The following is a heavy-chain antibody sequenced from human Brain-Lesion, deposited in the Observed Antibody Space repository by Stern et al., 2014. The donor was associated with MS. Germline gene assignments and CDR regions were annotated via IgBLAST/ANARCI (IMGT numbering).Heavy chain of an antibody. V-gene: IGHV4-39*01. Sequence: VQLVESGPGLVKPSETLSLPCTVSGGSISSSTYYWAWIRQPPGKGLEWIGNIYYSGFTYYNPSLKSRVTLSVDMSTNNFTLKLSSVTAADTAIYYCARHDSVPRPSQLYSARDRGPGYFDYWGQGTLVTVSS. CDR1: GGSISSSTYY. CDR3: ARHDSVPRPSQLYSARDRGPGYFDY. D-gene: IGHD1-26*01. CDR2: IYYSGFT. J-gene: IGHJ4*02.